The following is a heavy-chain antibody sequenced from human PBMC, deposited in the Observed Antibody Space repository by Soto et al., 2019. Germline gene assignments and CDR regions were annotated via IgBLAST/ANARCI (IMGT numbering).Heavy chain of an antibody. CDR2: IDNAGTDS. J-gene: IGHJ6*03. CDR1: GFTFSGRS. CDR3: ARGWFGQNV. D-gene: IGHD3-10*01. V-gene: IGHV3-74*01. Sequence: EVQLVESGGGLVQTGGSLRLSCAASGFTFSGRSMHWVRQAPGKGLVWVSGIDNAGTDSTYADSVKGRFTSSRDNAKNTLYLQMNSLSVENTSVYYSARGWFGQNVWGKRTRVTVS.